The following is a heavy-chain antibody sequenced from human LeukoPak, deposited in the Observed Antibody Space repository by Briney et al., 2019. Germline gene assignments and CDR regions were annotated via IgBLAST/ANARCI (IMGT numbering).Heavy chain of an antibody. Sequence: GGSLRLSCAASGFTFSSYWMSWVRQAPGKGLEWVANIKKDGSDKYYVDSVKGRFTISRDNAKDSLYLQMNSLRAEDTAVYYCARDPGSGYEEHFDYWGQGTLVTVSS. D-gene: IGHD5-12*01. V-gene: IGHV3-7*03. CDR1: GFTFSSYW. CDR3: ARDPGSGYEEHFDY. CDR2: IKKDGSDK. J-gene: IGHJ4*02.